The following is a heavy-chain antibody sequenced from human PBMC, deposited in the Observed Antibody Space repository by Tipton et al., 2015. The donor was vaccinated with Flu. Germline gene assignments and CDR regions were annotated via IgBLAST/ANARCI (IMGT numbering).Heavy chain of an antibody. CDR3: ARGGWASDTNNLLDY. J-gene: IGHJ4*02. Sequence: VQLVQSGGGLVQPGGSLRLSCAASGFTLSSYWMSWVRQAPGKGLEWVANIKQDGSEKYYVDSVKGRFTISRDNARNSAFLEMNSLRPEDTAIYYCARGGWASDTNNLLDYWGQGTLVTVSS. V-gene: IGHV3-7*03. CDR2: IKQDGSEK. D-gene: IGHD1/OR15-1a*01. CDR1: GFTLSSYW.